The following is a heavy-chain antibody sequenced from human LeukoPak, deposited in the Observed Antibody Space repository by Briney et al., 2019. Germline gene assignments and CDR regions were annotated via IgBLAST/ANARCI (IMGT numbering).Heavy chain of an antibody. D-gene: IGHD3-10*01. V-gene: IGHV4-61*02. CDR2: IYTSGST. CDR3: ASGGSKVRGVIPYY. CDR1: GGSISSGSYY. Sequence: SQTLSLTCTVSGGSISSGSYYWSWIRQPAGKGLEWIGRIYTSGSTNYNPSLKSRVTISVDTSKNQFSLKLSSVTAADTAVYYCASGGSKVRGVIPYYWGQGTLVTVSS. J-gene: IGHJ4*02.